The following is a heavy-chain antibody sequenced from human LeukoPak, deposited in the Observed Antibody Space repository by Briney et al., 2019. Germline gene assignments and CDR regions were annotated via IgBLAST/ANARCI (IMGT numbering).Heavy chain of an antibody. CDR3: VRDAQRGFDYSNSLQY. D-gene: IGHD4-11*01. Sequence: PGTSLRLSCEASGFIFNHYALHWVRQAPHKGLEWVAVIWSDGTNRYYAASVKGRFSIFRDDSQKRVFLQMNSLRAEDTAVYYCVRDAQRGFDYSNSLQYWGQGALVTVSS. CDR2: IWSDGTNR. J-gene: IGHJ4*01. CDR1: GFIFNHYA. V-gene: IGHV3-33*01.